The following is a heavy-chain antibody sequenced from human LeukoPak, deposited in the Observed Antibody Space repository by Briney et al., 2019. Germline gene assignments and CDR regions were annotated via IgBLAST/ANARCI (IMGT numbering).Heavy chain of an antibody. CDR2: INHSGST. D-gene: IGHD5-24*01. CDR3: ARKSSRRDCYKPFDY. Sequence: SETLSLTCAVYGGSFSGYYWSWIRQPPGKGLEWIGEINHSGSTNYNPSLKSRVTISVDTSKNQFSLKLSSVTAADTAVYYCARKSSRRDCYKPFDYWGQGTLVTVSS. J-gene: IGHJ4*02. CDR1: GGSFSGYY. V-gene: IGHV4-34*01.